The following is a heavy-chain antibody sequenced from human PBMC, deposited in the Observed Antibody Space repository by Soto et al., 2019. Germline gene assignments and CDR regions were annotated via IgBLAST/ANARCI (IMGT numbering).Heavy chain of an antibody. CDR3: AKVVVPSAIRSFFDY. CDR1: GFTFSSYG. J-gene: IGHJ4*02. D-gene: IGHD2-2*02. V-gene: IGHV3-23*01. CDR2: MSGSGGST. Sequence: LRLSFAASGFTFSSYGMSWVRQAPGKLLEWVSSMSGSGGSTYYADSVKGRFTISRDNSKNTLYLQMNSLRAEDTAVYYCAKVVVPSAIRSFFDYWGQGTLVTVSS.